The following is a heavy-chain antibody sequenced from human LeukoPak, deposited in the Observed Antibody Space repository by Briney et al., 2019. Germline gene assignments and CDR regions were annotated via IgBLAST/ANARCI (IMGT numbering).Heavy chain of an antibody. CDR2: ISGSSIST. Sequence: PGGSLRLSCAASGFTFSSYAMSWVRQAPGKGLEWVSAISGSSISTYYADSVKGRFTISRDNSKNTLYLQMNSLRAEDTAMYYCARPRPYYDSDYWGQGTLVTVSS. D-gene: IGHD3-22*01. V-gene: IGHV3-23*01. CDR3: ARPRPYYDSDY. J-gene: IGHJ4*02. CDR1: GFTFSSYA.